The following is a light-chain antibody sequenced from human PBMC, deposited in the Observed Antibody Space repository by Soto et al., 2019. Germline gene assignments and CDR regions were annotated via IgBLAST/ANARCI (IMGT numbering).Light chain of an antibody. V-gene: IGKV1-9*01. J-gene: IGKJ4*01. CDR2: AAS. CDR3: QQLNSYPLT. Sequence: IQLTQSPSSLSASVGDRVTITCRASQGISSYLAWYQKKPGKAPKLLIYAASTLQSGVPSRLSGSGSGTDFTLTISSLQPEDFATYDGQQLNSYPLTFGGGTKVDIK. CDR1: QGISSY.